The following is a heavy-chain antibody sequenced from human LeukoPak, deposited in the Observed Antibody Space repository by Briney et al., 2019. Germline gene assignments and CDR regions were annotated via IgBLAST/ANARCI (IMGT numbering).Heavy chain of an antibody. V-gene: IGHV4-39*01. CDR3: ARLTKGRYFDYIFDY. CDR2: IYYSGST. J-gene: IGHJ4*02. Sequence: PSGTLSLTCTVSGASLSNTDFYWGWIRQPPGQGLQWIGNIYYSGSTYYNPSLSSRVTMSVDTSKNQFSLKMTSVTAADTAVYYCARLTKGRYFDYIFDYWGQGTLFTVST. CDR1: GASLSNTDFY. D-gene: IGHD3-9*01.